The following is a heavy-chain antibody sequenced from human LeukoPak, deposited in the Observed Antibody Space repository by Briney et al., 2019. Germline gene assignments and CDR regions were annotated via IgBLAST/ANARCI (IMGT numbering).Heavy chain of an antibody. CDR2: IRSKKVLGGAI. Sequence: GGSLRLSCTAFGFTFGDYGLSWFRQAPRKGLEWIGFIRSKKVLGGAIEYAASVKGRFTFSRDDSKSIAYLQMNDLRTDDTAVYYCTRDWWRLGFDYWGQGTLVTVSS. D-gene: IGHD2-21*02. CDR1: GFTFGDYG. V-gene: IGHV3-49*03. J-gene: IGHJ4*02. CDR3: TRDWWRLGFDY.